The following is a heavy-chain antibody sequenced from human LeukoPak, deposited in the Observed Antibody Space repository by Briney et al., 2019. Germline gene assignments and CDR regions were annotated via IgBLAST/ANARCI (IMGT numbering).Heavy chain of an antibody. D-gene: IGHD3-3*01. CDR2: IYYSGRT. CDR1: GGSISSSSYY. CDR3: ARQREGITIFGVVALTNLFEP. V-gene: IGHV4-39*01. J-gene: IGHJ5*02. Sequence: PSETPSLTCTVSGGSISSSSYYWGWIGQPPGKGVEWIGRIYYSGRTYYNPSLKSRVTISVDTSKNQFSPKLSSVTAADTAVYYCARQREGITIFGVVALTNLFEPRGQGALVTVSS.